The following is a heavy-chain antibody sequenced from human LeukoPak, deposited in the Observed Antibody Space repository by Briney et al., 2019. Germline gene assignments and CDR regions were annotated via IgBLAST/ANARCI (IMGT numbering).Heavy chain of an antibody. J-gene: IGHJ4*02. CDR1: GFTFSSYS. CDR3: ARDGALGYCTSISCYPD. V-gene: IGHV3-21*04. Sequence: GGSLRLSCAASGFTFSSYSMNWVRQAPGKGLEWVSIISSSTSYIYYADSVKGRFTISRDNSKNTVYLQMNSLRAEDTAVYYCARDGALGYCTSISCYPDWGQGTLVTVSS. D-gene: IGHD2-2*01. CDR2: ISSSTSYI.